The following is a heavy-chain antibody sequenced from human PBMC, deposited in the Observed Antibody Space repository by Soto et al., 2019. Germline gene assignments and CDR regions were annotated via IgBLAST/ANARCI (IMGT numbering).Heavy chain of an antibody. CDR3: ARVVLLWFGELRYYGMDV. J-gene: IGHJ6*02. V-gene: IGHV4-34*01. D-gene: IGHD3-10*01. CDR2: INHSGST. Sequence: PSETLSLTCAAYGGSFSGSYWSWIRQPPGKGLEWIGEINHSGSTNYNPYLKRRVTISVDTSSNQFSLKLRSVTAADTAVYYCARVVLLWFGELRYYGMDVWGQGTTVTVSS. CDR1: GGSFSGSY.